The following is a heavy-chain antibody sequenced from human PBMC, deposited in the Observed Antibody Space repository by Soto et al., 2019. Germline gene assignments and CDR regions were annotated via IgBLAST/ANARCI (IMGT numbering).Heavy chain of an antibody. CDR2: IYYSGST. CDR3: ARRTQGGYDSGEMNYYYMDV. CDR1: GGSISSYY. V-gene: IGHV4-59*01. D-gene: IGHD5-12*01. Sequence: SETLSLTCTVSGGSISSYYWSWIRQPPGKGLEWIGYIYYSGSTNYNPSLKSRVTISVDTSKNQFSLKLSSVTAADTAVYYCARRTQGGYDSGEMNYYYMDVWGKGTTVTVSS. J-gene: IGHJ6*03.